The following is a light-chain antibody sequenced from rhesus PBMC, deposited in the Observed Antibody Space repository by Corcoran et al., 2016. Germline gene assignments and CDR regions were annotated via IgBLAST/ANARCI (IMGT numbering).Light chain of an antibody. CDR2: DAS. Sequence: DIQMTQSPSSLSASVGDRVTVTCRASQGINNELSWYQQKPGKAPILLIYDASTLQTGVASRFRGSGSGTDDTLTSSSPHPEDVATYYFLQDYTTPWTFGQVTKVQI. V-gene: IGKV1-94*01. J-gene: IGKJ1*01. CDR1: QGINNE. CDR3: LQDYTTPWT.